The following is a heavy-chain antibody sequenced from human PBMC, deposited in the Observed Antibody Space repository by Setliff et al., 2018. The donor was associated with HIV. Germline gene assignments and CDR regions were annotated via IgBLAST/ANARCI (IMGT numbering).Heavy chain of an antibody. CDR2: IYSGGNT. D-gene: IGHD6-6*01. CDR3: TRELNGHTSSHYYFGLDV. J-gene: IGHJ6*02. CDR1: EVSVSSNY. Sequence: PGGSLRLSCAASEVSVSSNYMSWVRQAPGKGLEWVSVIYSGGNTYYADSVKGRFTISRENAKNSLYLQMNNVRAGDTAVYYCTRELNGHTSSHYYFGLDVWGQGTTVTVSS. V-gene: IGHV3-66*01.